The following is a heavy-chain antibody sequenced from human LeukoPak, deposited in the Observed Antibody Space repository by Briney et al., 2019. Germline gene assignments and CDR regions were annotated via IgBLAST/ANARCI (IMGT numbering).Heavy chain of an antibody. D-gene: IGHD3-3*01. CDR1: GGTFSSYA. J-gene: IGHJ4*02. CDR3: ARDVNGDFWSGYYTIRLGY. V-gene: IGHV1-69*13. CDR2: IIPIFGTA. Sequence: EASVKVSCKASGGTFSSYAISWVRQAPGPGLEWMGGIIPIFGTANYAQKFQGRVTITADESTSTAYMELSSLRSEDTAVYYCARDVNGDFWSGYYTIRLGYWGQGTLVTVSS.